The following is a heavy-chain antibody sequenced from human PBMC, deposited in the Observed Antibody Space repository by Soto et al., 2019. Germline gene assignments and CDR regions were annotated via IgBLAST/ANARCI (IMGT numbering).Heavy chain of an antibody. V-gene: IGHV3-48*01. CDR2: ISSTGNTI. D-gene: IGHD2-8*02. CDR1: GFTFSTYS. CDR3: ARPGYFDY. J-gene: IGHJ4*02. Sequence: EVQVVESGGGLVQPGGSLRLSCAASGFTFSTYSMNWVRQAPGKGLEWDSYISSTGNTIYYPDSVKGRFTISRDTAKKSLYLKMNSLRAEDTAVYYCARPGYFDYWGQGTLVTVSS.